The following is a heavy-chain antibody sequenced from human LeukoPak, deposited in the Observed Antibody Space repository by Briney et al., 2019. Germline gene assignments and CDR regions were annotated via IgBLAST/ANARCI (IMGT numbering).Heavy chain of an antibody. CDR1: GGTFSSYA. J-gene: IGHJ5*02. CDR2: IIPIFGTA. V-gene: IGHV1-69*01. Sequence: GASVTVSCKASGGTFSSYAISWVRQAPGQGLEWMGGIIPIFGTANYAQKFQGRVTITADESTSTAYMELSSLRSEDTAVYYCARTLVIPNWFDPWGQGTPVTVSS. CDR3: ARTLVIPNWFDP. D-gene: IGHD3-9*01.